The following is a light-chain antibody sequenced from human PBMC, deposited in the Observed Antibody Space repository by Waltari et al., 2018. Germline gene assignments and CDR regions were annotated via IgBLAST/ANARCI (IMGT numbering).Light chain of an antibody. CDR2: LGS. V-gene: IGKV2-28*01. J-gene: IGKJ1*01. CDR3: RQTLQTPPWT. Sequence: VMTQSPLSLPVTPGEPAPISGCSSQSLLQSNGNHYLDWYVQKPVQSPQLLIYLGSTRAPGVPDNFSGSGSDTEFTLQISRVEAEDVGIYYCRQTLQTPPWTFGQGTKLDIK. CDR1: QSLLQSNGNHY.